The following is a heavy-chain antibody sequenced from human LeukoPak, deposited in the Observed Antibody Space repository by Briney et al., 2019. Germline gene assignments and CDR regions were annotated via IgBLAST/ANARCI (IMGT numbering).Heavy chain of an antibody. J-gene: IGHJ4*02. CDR2: TVGGGSPNT. Sequence: PGGSLRLSCAASGFYFANYAMSWVRQAPGKGLEWVSATVGGGSPNTYHADSVKGRFTISRDNAKNSLYLQMNSLRAEDTAVYYCAKLAKYFYGSETYYFFEHWGQGTPVTASS. CDR3: AKLAKYFYGSETYYFFEH. CDR1: GFYFANYA. V-gene: IGHV3-23*01. D-gene: IGHD3-10*01.